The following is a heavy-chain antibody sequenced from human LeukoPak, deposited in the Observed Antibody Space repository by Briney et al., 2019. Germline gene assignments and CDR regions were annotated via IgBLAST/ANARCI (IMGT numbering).Heavy chain of an antibody. V-gene: IGHV3-23*01. CDR2: ISGSGGST. J-gene: IGHJ6*02. CDR1: GFTFSSYA. Sequence: PGGSLRLSCAASGFTFSSYAMSWVRQAPGKGLEWVSAISGSGGSTYYADSVKGRFTISRDNSKNTLYLQVNSLRAEDTAVYYCATYSGSYSRRSYNYYYYGMDVWGQGTTVTVSS. CDR3: ATYSGSYSRRSYNYYYYGMDV. D-gene: IGHD3-10*01.